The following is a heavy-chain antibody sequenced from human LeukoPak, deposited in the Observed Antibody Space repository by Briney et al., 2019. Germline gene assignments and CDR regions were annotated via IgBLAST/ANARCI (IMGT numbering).Heavy chain of an antibody. V-gene: IGHV1-2*02. CDR3: ARDGYYYYYMDV. CDR2: INPNSDGT. Sequence: ASVKVSCKASGYTFTDYHIHWVRQAPGQGLEWMGWINPNSDGTNYAQKFQGRVTMTRDTSISTAYMELSRLRSDDTAVYYCARDGYYYYYMDVWGKGTTVTISS. J-gene: IGHJ6*03. CDR1: GYTFTDYH.